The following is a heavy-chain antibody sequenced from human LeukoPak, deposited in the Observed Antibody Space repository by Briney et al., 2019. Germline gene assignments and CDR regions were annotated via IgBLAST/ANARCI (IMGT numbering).Heavy chain of an antibody. V-gene: IGHV3-7*01. CDR3: AREPTFWSGYYTFDY. CDR1: GFTFSSYW. J-gene: IGHJ4*02. Sequence: GGSLRLSCAASGFTFSSYWMSWVRQAPGKGLEWVANIKQDGSEKYYVDSVKGRFTISRDNAKNSLYLQMNSLRAEDTAVNYCAREPTFWSGYYTFDYWGQGTLVTVSS. CDR2: IKQDGSEK. D-gene: IGHD3-3*01.